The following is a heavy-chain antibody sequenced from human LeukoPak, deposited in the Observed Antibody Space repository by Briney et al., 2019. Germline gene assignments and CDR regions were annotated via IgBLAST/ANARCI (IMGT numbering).Heavy chain of an antibody. CDR1: GYTFTGYY. V-gene: IGHV1-2*06. CDR3: ASLGFGELLQENWFDP. J-gene: IGHJ5*02. CDR2: INPNSGGT. Sequence: ASVKVSCKASGYTFTGYYMHWVRQAPGQGLEWMGRINPNSGGTNYAQKFQGRVTMTRDTSISTAYMELSRLRSDDTAAYYCASLGFGELLQENWFDPWGQGTLVTVSS. D-gene: IGHD3-10*01.